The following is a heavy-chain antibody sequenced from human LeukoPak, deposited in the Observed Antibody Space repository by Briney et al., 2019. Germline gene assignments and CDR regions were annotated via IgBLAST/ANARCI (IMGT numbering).Heavy chain of an antibody. CDR2: ISSSSSYI. J-gene: IGHJ4*02. Sequence: KPGGSLRLSCAASGFTFSSYSMNWVRQAPGKGLEWVSSISSSSSYIYYADSVKGRFTISRDNAKNSLYLQMNSLRAEDTAVYYCAIGYSSSWYYFDYWGQGTQVTVSS. D-gene: IGHD6-13*01. V-gene: IGHV3-21*01. CDR3: AIGYSSSWYYFDY. CDR1: GFTFSSYS.